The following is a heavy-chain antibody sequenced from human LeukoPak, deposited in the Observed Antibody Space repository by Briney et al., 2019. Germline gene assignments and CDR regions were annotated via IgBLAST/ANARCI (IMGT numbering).Heavy chain of an antibody. CDR1: GFTFDSYG. J-gene: IGHJ4*02. CDR2: ISSSSTYI. V-gene: IGHV3-21*01. Sequence: GGSLSLSCAASGFTFDSYGMNWVRQAPGKGLEWISSISSSSTYIYYADSVKGRFTISRDNAKNSLYLQMNSLRAEDTAVYYWARAYCSSTRCSYYFDSWGQGTLVTVSS. CDR3: ARAYCSSTRCSYYFDS. D-gene: IGHD2-2*01.